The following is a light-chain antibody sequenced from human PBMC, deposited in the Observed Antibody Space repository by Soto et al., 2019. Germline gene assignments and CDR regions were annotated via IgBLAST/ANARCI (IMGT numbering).Light chain of an antibody. CDR3: SSYASGSTSVL. Sequence: QSALTQPASVSGSPGQSITISCTGTSSDVGGYNLVSWYQQHPGKAPKLMIYEGNKRPSGVSNRFSGPKSGNTASLTISGLQAEDEADYYCSSYASGSTSVLFGGGTKLTVL. J-gene: IGLJ2*01. V-gene: IGLV2-23*01. CDR2: EGN. CDR1: SSDVGGYNL.